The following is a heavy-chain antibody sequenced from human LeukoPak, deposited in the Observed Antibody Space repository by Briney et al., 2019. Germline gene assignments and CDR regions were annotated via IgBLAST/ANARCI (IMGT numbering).Heavy chain of an antibody. Sequence: AASVKVSCKASGYTFTSYCISWVRQAPGQGLEWMGWISAYNGNTNYAQKLQGRVTMTTDTSTSTAYMELRSLRSDDTAVYYCARVIESSGWYWANWFDPWGQGTLVTVSS. D-gene: IGHD6-19*01. CDR3: ARVIESSGWYWANWFDP. V-gene: IGHV1-18*01. J-gene: IGHJ5*02. CDR1: GYTFTSYC. CDR2: ISAYNGNT.